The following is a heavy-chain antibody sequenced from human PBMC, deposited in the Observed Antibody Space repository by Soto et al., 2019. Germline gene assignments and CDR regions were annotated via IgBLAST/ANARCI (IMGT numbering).Heavy chain of an antibody. J-gene: IGHJ6*02. D-gene: IGHD2-2*01. Sequence: SGPTMVNPTQTLTLTCTFSGFSLSTSGVGVGWIRQPPGKALEWLALVYWDDDYRYNPSLKTRLTITKDTSKNQVVLTMTIVDPVDTATYYCAHGYCITTSCYGLDVWGQGT. CDR1: GFSLSTSGVG. CDR2: VYWDDDY. V-gene: IGHV2-5*02. CDR3: AHGYCITTSCYGLDV.